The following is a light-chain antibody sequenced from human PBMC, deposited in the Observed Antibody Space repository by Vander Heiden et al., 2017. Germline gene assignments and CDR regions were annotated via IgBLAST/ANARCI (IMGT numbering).Light chain of an antibody. Sequence: DIQMTQSPSTLSASVGDRVTITSRASQSISTWLAWYQQKPGKAPNLLIYDASRLASGVPSRFSGSGSGTEFTFIISSLQPDDFATYYCQQFNSYPWTFGQGTKVEIK. CDR3: QQFNSYPWT. V-gene: IGKV1-5*01. J-gene: IGKJ1*01. CDR1: QSISTW. CDR2: DAS.